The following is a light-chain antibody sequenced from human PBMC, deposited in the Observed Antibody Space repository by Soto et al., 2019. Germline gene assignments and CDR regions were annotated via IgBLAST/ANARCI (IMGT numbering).Light chain of an antibody. V-gene: IGLV4-69*01. J-gene: IGLJ3*02. Sequence: QLVLTQSPSASASLGASVKLTCTLSSGHSSYAIAWHQQQPEKGPRYLMKLNSDGSHSKVDGSPDRFSGSSSGAERYLTFSSLQSEDEEDYYCQNWCTGSSWVFGGGTKVTVL. CDR2: LNSDGSH. CDR1: SGHSSYA. CDR3: QNWCTGSSWV.